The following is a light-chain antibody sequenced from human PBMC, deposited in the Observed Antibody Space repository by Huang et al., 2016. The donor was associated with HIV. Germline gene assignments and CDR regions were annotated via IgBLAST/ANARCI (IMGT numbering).Light chain of an antibody. V-gene: IGKV3-11*01. Sequence: EIVLTQSPATLSLSPGKRATLSCRASQSLDNYLGWNQQKPGQPPRLLIYDTSNRAAGIPARFSGGGSGTDFTLTITSLEPEDFAVYYCHHRTGWPRPFGQGTKLEI. J-gene: IGKJ2*01. CDR1: QSLDNY. CDR3: HHRTGWPRP. CDR2: DTS.